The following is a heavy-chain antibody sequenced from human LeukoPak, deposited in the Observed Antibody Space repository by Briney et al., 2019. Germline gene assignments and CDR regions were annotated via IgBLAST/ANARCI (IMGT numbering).Heavy chain of an antibody. V-gene: IGHV4-59*01. CDR2: IYYSGST. CDR3: GSVVWELRFDY. CDR1: GGSISSYY. D-gene: IGHD1-26*01. Sequence: SETLSLTCTVSGGSISSYYWSWIRQPPGKGLEWIGYIYYSGSTNYNPSLKSRVTISVDTSKNQFSLKLSSVTAADTAVYYCGSVVWELRFDYWGQGTLVTVPS. J-gene: IGHJ4*02.